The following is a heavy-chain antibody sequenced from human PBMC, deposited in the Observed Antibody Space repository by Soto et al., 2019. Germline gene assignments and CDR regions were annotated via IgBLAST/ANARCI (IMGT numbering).Heavy chain of an antibody. Sequence: EVQLVESGGGLVQPGRSLRLSCAASGFTFDDYAMHWVRQAPGKGLEWVSGISWNSGSIGYADSVKGRFTISRDNAKNSLYLQMNSLRAEATALYYCAKDEDGDYYYYGMDVWGQGTTVTVSS. CDR1: GFTFDDYA. V-gene: IGHV3-9*01. CDR3: AKDEDGDYYYYGMDV. CDR2: ISWNSGSI. J-gene: IGHJ6*02. D-gene: IGHD4-17*01.